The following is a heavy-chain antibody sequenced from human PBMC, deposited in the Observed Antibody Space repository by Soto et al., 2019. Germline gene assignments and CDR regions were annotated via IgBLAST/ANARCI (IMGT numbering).Heavy chain of an antibody. CDR2: ISSSSSYI. Sequence: EVQLVESGGGLVKPGGSLRLSCAASGFTFSSYSMNWVRQAPGKGLEWVSSISSSSSYIYYAESVKVRYTISRDNAKNSLYLQMNSLRPEDTAVYYCASNLLSPPSTDDYAFDIWGQGTMVTVSS. CDR1: GFTFSSYS. V-gene: IGHV3-21*01. D-gene: IGHD1-1*01. CDR3: ASNLLSPPSTDDYAFDI. J-gene: IGHJ3*02.